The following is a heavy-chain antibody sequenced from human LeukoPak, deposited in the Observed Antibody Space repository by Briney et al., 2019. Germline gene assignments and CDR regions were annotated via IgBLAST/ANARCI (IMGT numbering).Heavy chain of an antibody. V-gene: IGHV4-39*01. CDR3: ARTLGWASSRYPFDG. Sequence: PSETLSLTCTVSGGSISSSNYYWGWIRQPPGKGLEWIGSMYYSGNTDYNPSLKSRVIISVDTSKNQFSLKVNSVTAADTAVYYCARTLGWASSRYPFDGWGQGTLVTVSS. D-gene: IGHD3-16*02. CDR2: MYYSGNT. CDR1: GGSISSSNYY. J-gene: IGHJ4*02.